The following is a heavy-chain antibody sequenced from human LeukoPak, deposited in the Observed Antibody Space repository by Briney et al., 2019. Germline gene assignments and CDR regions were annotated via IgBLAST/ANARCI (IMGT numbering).Heavy chain of an antibody. D-gene: IGHD6-13*01. V-gene: IGHV3-43D*03. Sequence: GESLKISCAASGFTFDDYAMHWVRPAPGKGLEWVSLITWDGDSTYYADSVKGRFTISRDNSKNYLYLQMNSLRAEDTALYYCAKGTSSWHEFDSWGQGTLVTVSS. CDR3: AKGTSSWHEFDS. CDR1: GFTFDDYA. CDR2: ITWDGDST. J-gene: IGHJ4*02.